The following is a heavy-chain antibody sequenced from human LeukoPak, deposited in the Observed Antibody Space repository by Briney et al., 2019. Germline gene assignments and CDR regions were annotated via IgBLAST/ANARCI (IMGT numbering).Heavy chain of an antibody. CDR2: IIPIFGTA. V-gene: IGHV1-69*05. D-gene: IGHD1-1*01. Sequence: SVKVSCKASGGTFSSYAISWVRQAPGQGLEWMGGIIPIFGTANYAQKFQGRVTITTDESTSTAYMELSSLRSEDTAVYYCAAAFYNWYNFDYWGQGTLVTVSS. CDR3: AAAFYNWYNFDY. J-gene: IGHJ4*02. CDR1: GGTFSSYA.